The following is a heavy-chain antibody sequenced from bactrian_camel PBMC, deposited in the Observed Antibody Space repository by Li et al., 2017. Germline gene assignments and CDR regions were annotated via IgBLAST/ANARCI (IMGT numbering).Heavy chain of an antibody. CDR2: IYTVDGST. Sequence: EVQLVESGGGSVQAGGSLRLSCVDSGYTYSSNSWGWFRQTPGKEREGIASIYTVDGSTYYADSVKGRFAISRDNTKSTLYLQMNDLKPEDSAVYYCAADERWLFENFLEAEFGHFGQGTQVTVS. CDR1: GYTYSSNS. D-gene: IGHD1*01. J-gene: IGHJ6*01. CDR3: AADERWLFENFLEAEFGH. V-gene: IGHV3S31*01.